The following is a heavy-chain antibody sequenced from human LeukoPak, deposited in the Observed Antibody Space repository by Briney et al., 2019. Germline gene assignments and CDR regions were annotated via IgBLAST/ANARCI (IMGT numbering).Heavy chain of an antibody. Sequence: SETLSLTCTVSGGSISSSNYYWGWIRQPPGTGLEWLGNVYYSGTAYYNPSLKSRVTISVDTSKEQFSLKLSSVTAADTAVYYCARQRGVILGNCDYWGQGALVTVSS. D-gene: IGHD3-10*01. J-gene: IGHJ4*02. CDR1: GGSISSSNYY. CDR2: VYYSGTA. CDR3: ARQRGVILGNCDY. V-gene: IGHV4-39*01.